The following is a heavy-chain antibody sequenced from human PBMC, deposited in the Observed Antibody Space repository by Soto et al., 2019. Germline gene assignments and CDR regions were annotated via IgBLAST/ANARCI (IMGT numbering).Heavy chain of an antibody. J-gene: IGHJ5*02. D-gene: IGHD2-15*01. CDR3: AGQRSVVVTPWWFDP. CDR2: IYHSGSS. Sequence: QVQLLESGPGLVKPSETLSLTCTVSGGSISSYYWSWIRQPPGKGLERIGYIYHSGSSNYNPSLKCRVTIFLATSMNQLSLKLDSVTAADTAVYYCAGQRSVVVTPWWFDPWGQGTLVTVSS. V-gene: IGHV4-59*08. CDR1: GGSISSYY.